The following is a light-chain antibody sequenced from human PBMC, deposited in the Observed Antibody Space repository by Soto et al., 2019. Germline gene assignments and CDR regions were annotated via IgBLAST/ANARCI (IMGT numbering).Light chain of an antibody. V-gene: IGKV1-6*01. Sequence: IQMTQSPSSLSASVGDRVTITCRASQAIRDDLAWYQQKPGKAPNLLIYAASNLQSGVPSRFGGSGSGTDFTLTISSLQPEDFATYYCLQDYTYPRTFGQGTKVDI. CDR3: LQDYTYPRT. J-gene: IGKJ1*01. CDR2: AAS. CDR1: QAIRDD.